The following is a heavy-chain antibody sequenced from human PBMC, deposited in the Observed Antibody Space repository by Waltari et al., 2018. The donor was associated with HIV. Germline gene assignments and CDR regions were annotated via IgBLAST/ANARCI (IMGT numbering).Heavy chain of an antibody. CDR3: ARRGVLTYYDTMDV. D-gene: IGHD3-10*01. CDR1: GFTSSRYG. CDR2: MWCSESKH. V-gene: IGHV3-33*01. Sequence: GQRVASVRGVVQPGRYLRLPCVAPGFTSSRYGMHWVLKARGKGVGGVAVMWCSESKHSWSDSGTGRVSVARNNSETTLSLQMSSLRAEDRAVCYCARRGVLTYYDTMDVRGQASTGTVAS. J-gene: IGHJ6*02.